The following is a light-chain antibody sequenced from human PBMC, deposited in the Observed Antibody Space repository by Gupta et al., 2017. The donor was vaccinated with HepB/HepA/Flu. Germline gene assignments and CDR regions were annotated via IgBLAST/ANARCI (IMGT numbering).Light chain of an antibody. CDR2: DAS. V-gene: IGKV3-20*01. CDR1: QSIRSNL. J-gene: IGKJ5*01. Sequence: EIVLTQSPGTRSLSPGERATLSCRASQSIRSNLLVWYQQKLGQAPRLLIYDASKRATGIPDRFSGSGSGTDFTLTISRLEPEDFAVYYCQQYDISPITFGQGTXLEIK. CDR3: QQYDISPIT.